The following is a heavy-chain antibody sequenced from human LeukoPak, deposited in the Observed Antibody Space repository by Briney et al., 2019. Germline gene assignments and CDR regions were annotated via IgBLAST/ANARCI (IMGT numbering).Heavy chain of an antibody. D-gene: IGHD5-24*01. CDR3: AKDLRDGYNCVGPLCLEGLYDY. Sequence: GRSLRLSCAASGFTFDDYAMHWVRQAPGKGLEWVSGISWNSGSIGYADSVKGRFTISRDNAKNSLYLQMNSLRAEDTALYYCAKDLRDGYNCVGPLCLEGLYDYWGQGTLVTVSS. J-gene: IGHJ4*02. CDR2: ISWNSGSI. V-gene: IGHV3-9*01. CDR1: GFTFDDYA.